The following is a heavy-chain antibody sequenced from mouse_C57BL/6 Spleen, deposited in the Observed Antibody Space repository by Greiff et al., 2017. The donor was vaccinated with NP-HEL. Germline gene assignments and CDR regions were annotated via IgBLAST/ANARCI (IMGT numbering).Heavy chain of an antibody. CDR3: ARHYYGSSPFAY. D-gene: IGHD1-1*01. CDR2: IDPSDSYT. J-gene: IGHJ3*01. CDR1: GFNIKNTY. V-gene: IGHV1-69*01. Sequence: QVQLQQSVAELVRPGASVKLSCTASGFNIKNTYMHWVKQRPGQGLEWIGEIDPSDSYTNYNQKFKGKSTLTVDKSSSTAYMQLSSLTSEDSAVYYCARHYYGSSPFAYWGQGTLVTVSA.